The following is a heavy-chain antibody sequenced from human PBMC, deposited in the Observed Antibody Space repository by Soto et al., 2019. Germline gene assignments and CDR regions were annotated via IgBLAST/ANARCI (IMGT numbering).Heavy chain of an antibody. D-gene: IGHD4-4*01. CDR1: GFTFSSYE. V-gene: IGHV3-48*03. CDR3: ARDGSGGYIYSNYVGHFDY. CDR2: ISSSGSTI. Sequence: GESLKISCAASGFTFSSYEMNWVRQAPGKGLEWVSYISSSGSTIYYADSVKGRFTISRDNAKNSLYLQMNSLRAEDTAVYYCARDGSGGYIYSNYVGHFDYWGQGTLVTVSS. J-gene: IGHJ4*02.